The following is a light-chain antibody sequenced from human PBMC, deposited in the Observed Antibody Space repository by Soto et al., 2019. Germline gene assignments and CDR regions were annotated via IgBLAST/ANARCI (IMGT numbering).Light chain of an antibody. J-gene: IGLJ1*01. V-gene: IGLV1-40*01. CDR3: QSYDISLHNYV. Sequence: QALLTAPPSLSGAPGQRGSISCTVSTSNIGAPYDVHWYQHLPGTAPKLLIYGDNNRPSGVPDRFSGSKSGTSASLAITRLQAEDEADYYCQSYDISLHNYVFGTGTKVTGL. CDR1: TSNIGAPYD. CDR2: GDN.